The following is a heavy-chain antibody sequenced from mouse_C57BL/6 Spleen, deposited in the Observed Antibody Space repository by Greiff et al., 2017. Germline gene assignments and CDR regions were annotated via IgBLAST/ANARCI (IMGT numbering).Heavy chain of an antibody. CDR3: ARGKGITTVVAHYFDS. D-gene: IGHD1-1*01. CDR2: IYPSDSET. J-gene: IGHJ2*01. Sequence: VQLQQPGAELVRPGSSVKLSCKASGYTFTSYWMDWVKQRPGQGLEWIGNIYPSDSETHYNQKFKDKATLTVDKSSSTAYMQLSSLTSEASALYYCARGKGITTVVAHYFDSWGQGTTLTVSS. CDR1: GYTFTSYW. V-gene: IGHV1-61*01.